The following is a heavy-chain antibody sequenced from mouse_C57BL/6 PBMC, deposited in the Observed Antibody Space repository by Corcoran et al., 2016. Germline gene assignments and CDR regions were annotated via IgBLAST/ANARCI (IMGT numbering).Heavy chain of an antibody. Sequence: QVQLQQSGPELVKPGASVKISCKASGYSFTSYNIHWVKQRPGQGLEWIGWIYPGSGNTKYNEKFKGKATLTADTSSSTAYMQLSSLTSEDSAVYYCANSNYWYFDVWGTGTTVTVSS. V-gene: IGHV1-66*01. CDR3: ANSNYWYFDV. J-gene: IGHJ1*03. CDR1: GYSFTSYN. CDR2: IYPGSGNT. D-gene: IGHD2-5*01.